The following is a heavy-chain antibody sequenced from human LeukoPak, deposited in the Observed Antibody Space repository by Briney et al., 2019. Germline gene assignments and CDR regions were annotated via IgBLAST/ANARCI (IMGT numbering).Heavy chain of an antibody. CDR3: ARGLVRGVIMGGFDY. CDR1: GFTFNRYS. D-gene: IGHD3-10*01. V-gene: IGHV3-64*01. J-gene: IGHJ4*02. CDR2: ISTNGRST. Sequence: GGSLRLSCAASGFTFNRYSMHWVRQAPGKGLEFVSAISTNGRSTYYANSVKGRFTISRDNAKNSLYLQMNSLRAEDTAVYYCARGLVRGVIMGGFDYWGQGTLVTVSS.